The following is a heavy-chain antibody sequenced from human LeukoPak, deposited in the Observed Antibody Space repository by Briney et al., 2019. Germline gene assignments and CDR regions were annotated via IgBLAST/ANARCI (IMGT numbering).Heavy chain of an antibody. CDR2: INHSGST. J-gene: IGHJ4*02. Sequence: SETLSLTCAVYGGSFSGYYWSWIRQPPGKGLEWIGEINHSGSTNYNPSLKSRVTISVDTSKNQFSLKQSSVTAADTAVYYYARGRITGTRIYFDYWGQGTLVTVSS. CDR1: GGSFSGYY. CDR3: ARGRITGTRIYFDY. V-gene: IGHV4-34*01. D-gene: IGHD1-7*01.